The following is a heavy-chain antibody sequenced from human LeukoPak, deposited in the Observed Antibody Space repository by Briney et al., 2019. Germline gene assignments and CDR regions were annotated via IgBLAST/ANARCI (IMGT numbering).Heavy chain of an antibody. CDR3: ARDNRCHFYK. J-gene: IGHJ4*02. D-gene: IGHD4/OR15-4a*01. CDR1: GYTFTRNL. V-gene: IGHV1-46*03. Sequence: ASVRLSCKASGYTFTRNLMNWVRQAPGQGLEWMAIINPNGGGTRYAQTFKGRVTITKDTSTSTVYMELSSLRSEDTAVDYCARDNRCHFYKLGQGTLGTVSS. CDR2: INPNGGGT.